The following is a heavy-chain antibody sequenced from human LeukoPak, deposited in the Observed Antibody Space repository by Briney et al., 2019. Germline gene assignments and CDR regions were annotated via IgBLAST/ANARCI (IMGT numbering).Heavy chain of an antibody. CDR1: GFTLRSYV. CDR3: AKRGGGSGSYSDY. Sequence: GGSLRLSCATSGFTLRSYVLTWVRQAPGKGLEWVSAITGSTDTTYYADSVKGRFTISRDESKNTLFLQMNSLRAGDTAIYYCAKRGGGSGSYSDYWGQGTLVTVSS. D-gene: IGHD3-10*01. J-gene: IGHJ4*02. CDR2: ITGSTDTT. V-gene: IGHV3-23*01.